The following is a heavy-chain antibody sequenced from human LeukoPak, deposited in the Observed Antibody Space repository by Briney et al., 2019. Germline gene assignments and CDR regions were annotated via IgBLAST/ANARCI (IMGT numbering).Heavy chain of an antibody. D-gene: IGHD6-6*01. J-gene: IGHJ4*02. CDR2: ITVGGGVT. CDR3: ARGIGSSSILDF. Sequence: PGGSLRLPCAASGFTFTDYYMSWIRQAPGKGLECISYITVGGGVTYYADSVKGRFTVSRDSAKNSQSLHMDSLRVEDTAVYYCARGIGSSSILDFWGQGTLVTVSS. V-gene: IGHV3-11*01. CDR1: GFTFTDYY.